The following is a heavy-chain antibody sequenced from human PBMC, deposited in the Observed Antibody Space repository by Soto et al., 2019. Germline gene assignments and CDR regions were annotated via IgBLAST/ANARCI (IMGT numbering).Heavy chain of an antibody. V-gene: IGHV3-21*01. CDR1: GFTFSSYS. D-gene: IGHD2-2*01. J-gene: IGHJ4*02. CDR3: AXAMGYCSSTRCSNYFDY. CDR2: ISSSSNYI. Sequence: PGGSLRLSCAASGFTFSSYSMNWVRQAPGKGLEWVSSISSSSNYIYYADSVKGRFTISRDNAKNSLYLQMNSLRAEDTAVYYCAXAMGYCSSTRCSNYFDYWGQGTLVTVSS.